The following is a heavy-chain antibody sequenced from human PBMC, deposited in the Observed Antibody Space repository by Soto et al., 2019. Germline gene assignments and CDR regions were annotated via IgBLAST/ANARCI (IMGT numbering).Heavy chain of an antibody. CDR1: GGSISTYY. J-gene: IGHJ6*03. D-gene: IGHD3-10*01. Sequence: ETLSLTCTVSGGSISTYYWSWIRQPPGKGLEWIGYIYYSGNTNYNPSLKSRVTISLDTSKNQFSLKLSSVTAADTAVYYCARENYSGNYYYMDVCGKGTTVTVSS. CDR3: ARENYSGNYYYMDV. CDR2: IYYSGNT. V-gene: IGHV4-59*01.